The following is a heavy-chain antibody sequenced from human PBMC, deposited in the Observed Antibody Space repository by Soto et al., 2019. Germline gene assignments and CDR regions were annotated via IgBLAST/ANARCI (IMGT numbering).Heavy chain of an antibody. D-gene: IGHD6-19*01. CDR3: AHRLPGVAGSSYNWFDP. V-gene: IGHV2-5*05. CDR1: GFSLSTSGVG. CDR2: IYWDDDK. J-gene: IGHJ5*02. Sequence: SGPTLVNPTQTLTLTCTFSGFSLSTSGVGVGWIRQPPGKALEWLALIYWDDDKRYGPSLKSRLTITKDTSKNQVVLTMTNMDPVDTATYYCAHRLPGVAGSSYNWFDPWGQGTLVTVSS.